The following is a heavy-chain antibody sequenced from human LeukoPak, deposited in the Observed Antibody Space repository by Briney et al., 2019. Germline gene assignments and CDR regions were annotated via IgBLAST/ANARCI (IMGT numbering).Heavy chain of an antibody. V-gene: IGHV2-70*11. CDR2: IAWYDDK. J-gene: IGHJ6*03. Sequence: SGPTLVNPTQTLTLTCTFSGFSLSTSGMCVSWIRQPPGKALEWLARIAWYDDKYYSTSLKTRLTISKDTSKNQVVLTMTNMDPVDTATYYCARNIVGASSDRGYYYYYMDVWGKGTTVTVSS. CDR1: GFSLSTSGMC. D-gene: IGHD1-26*01. CDR3: ARNIVGASSDRGYYYYYMDV.